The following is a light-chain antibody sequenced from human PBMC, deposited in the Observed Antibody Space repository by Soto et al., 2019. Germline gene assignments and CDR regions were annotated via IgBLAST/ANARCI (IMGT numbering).Light chain of an antibody. CDR1: QSISTY. Sequence: DIQMTQSPSSLSASVGDRVTITCRASQSISTYLNWYQQKPGKAPEVLISAASTLQSGVPSRFSGSGSGTDFTLTIGNLQPEDFATYYCQQTYSPLWTFGQGTRVEI. CDR3: QQTYSPLWT. CDR2: AAS. V-gene: IGKV1-39*01. J-gene: IGKJ1*01.